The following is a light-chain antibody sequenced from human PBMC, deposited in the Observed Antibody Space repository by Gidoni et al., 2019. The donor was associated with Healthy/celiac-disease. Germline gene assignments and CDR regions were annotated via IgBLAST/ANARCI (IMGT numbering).Light chain of an antibody. CDR2: GAS. J-gene: IGKJ5*01. CDR3: QQYGSSIT. CDR1: QSVSSSY. Sequence: EIVLKQSPGTLSLSPGERATLSCRASQSVSSSYLTWYQQKPGQPPRLLICGASSRSTGIPGSFSGSASGTDFTLTISRLEPDDFAVYYCQQYGSSITFGQGTRLEIK. V-gene: IGKV3-20*01.